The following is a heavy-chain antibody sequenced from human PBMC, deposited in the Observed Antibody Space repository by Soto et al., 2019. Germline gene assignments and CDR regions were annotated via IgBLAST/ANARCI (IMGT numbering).Heavy chain of an antibody. J-gene: IGHJ3*02. Sequence: QITLKESGPTLVKPTQTLTLTCTFSGFSLSTSGVGVGWIRQPPGKALEWLALIYWDDDKRYSPSLKSRLTXTXXTSKNQVVLTMTNMDPVDTATYYCAHRSVLSAFDIWGQGTMVTVSS. V-gene: IGHV2-5*02. D-gene: IGHD3-10*01. CDR2: IYWDDDK. CDR3: AHRSVLSAFDI. CDR1: GFSLSTSGVG.